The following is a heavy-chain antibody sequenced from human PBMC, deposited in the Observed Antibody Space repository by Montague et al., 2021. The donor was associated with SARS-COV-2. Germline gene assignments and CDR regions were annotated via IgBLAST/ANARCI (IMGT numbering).Heavy chain of an antibody. V-gene: IGHV4-34*01. Sequence: SETLSLTCAVYGGSFSGYYWSWIRQPPGKGLEWIGEIYHSGSTNYNPSLKSRVTISVGTSENQFSLRLSSVTAADTAVYYCAREPQVGAMDYWGQGTLVTVSS. D-gene: IGHD1-26*01. J-gene: IGHJ4*02. CDR1: GGSFSGYY. CDR2: IYHSGST. CDR3: AREPQVGAMDY.